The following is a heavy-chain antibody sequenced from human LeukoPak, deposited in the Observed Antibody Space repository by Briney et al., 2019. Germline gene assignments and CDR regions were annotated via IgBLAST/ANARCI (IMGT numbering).Heavy chain of an antibody. CDR2: ISSSSSYI. CDR3: ARKSGYDSGAFDI. CDR1: GFTFSSYG. D-gene: IGHD3-22*01. J-gene: IGHJ3*02. Sequence: GGSLRLSCAASGFTFSSYGMNWVRQAPGKGLEWVSSISSSSSYIYYADSVKGRFTISRDNAKNSLYLQMNSLRAEDTAVYYCARKSGYDSGAFDIWGQGTMVTVSS. V-gene: IGHV3-21*01.